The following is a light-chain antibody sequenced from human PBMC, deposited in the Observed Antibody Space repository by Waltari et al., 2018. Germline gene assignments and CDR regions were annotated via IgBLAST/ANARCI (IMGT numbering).Light chain of an antibody. Sequence: EVLMTQSPATLSVSPGERATLSCRASQSISRNLAWYQQKPGQAPRLLIYGASTRATGIPARCSGSGSATEFTLSISSLQSEDFAVYYCQQYNNWRTFGQGTKLEIK. CDR1: QSISRN. CDR2: GAS. CDR3: QQYNNWRT. V-gene: IGKV3-15*01. J-gene: IGKJ2*01.